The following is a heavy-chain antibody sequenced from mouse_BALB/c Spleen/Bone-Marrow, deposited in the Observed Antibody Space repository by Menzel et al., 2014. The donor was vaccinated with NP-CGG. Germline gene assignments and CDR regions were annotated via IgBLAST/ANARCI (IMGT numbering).Heavy chain of an antibody. V-gene: IGHV4-1*02. J-gene: IGHJ3*01. CDR1: GFDLSRYW. CDR2: INPDSNTI. D-gene: IGHD1-2*01. Sequence: EVQVVESGGGLVQPGGSLKLSCAASGFDLSRYWMSWVRQAPGKGLEWIGEINPDSNTINYTPSLKDKFIISRDNAKNTLYLQMSKVRSEDTALYYCARLGYYGSFAYWGKGLWSLSLQ. CDR3: ARLGYYGSFAY.